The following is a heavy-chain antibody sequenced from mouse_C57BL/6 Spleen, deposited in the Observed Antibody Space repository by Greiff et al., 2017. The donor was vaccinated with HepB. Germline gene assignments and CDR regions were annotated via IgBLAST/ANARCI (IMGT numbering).Heavy chain of an antibody. CDR3: ARNGYDGYSYYFDY. CDR1: GYTFTDYY. D-gene: IGHD2-3*01. J-gene: IGHJ2*01. V-gene: IGHV1-26*01. Sequence: EVMLQQSGPELVKPGASVKISCKASGYTFTDYYMNWVKQSHGKSLEWIGDINPNNGGTSYNQKFKGKATLTVDKSSSTAYMELRSLTSEDSAVYYCARNGYDGYSYYFDYWGQGTTLTVSS. CDR2: INPNNGGT.